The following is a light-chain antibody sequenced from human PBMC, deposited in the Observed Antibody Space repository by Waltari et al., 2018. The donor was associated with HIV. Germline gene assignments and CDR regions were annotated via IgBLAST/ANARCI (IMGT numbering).Light chain of an antibody. CDR1: SSNIVSNT. CDR3: AVWDDSLNGYV. J-gene: IGLJ1*01. V-gene: IGLV1-44*01. CDR2: PNK. Sequence: HSVLTQPPSASGTPGQRVTFSFFGSSSNIVSNTVNWYQHFPGAAPKLLIYPNKPRPAGVPDRFSGSKSGTSAYLAISGLQSEDEADYYCAVWDDSLNGYVFGPGTKVTVL.